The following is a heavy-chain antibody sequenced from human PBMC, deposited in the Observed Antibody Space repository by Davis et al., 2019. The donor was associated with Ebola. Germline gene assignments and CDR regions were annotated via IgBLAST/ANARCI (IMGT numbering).Heavy chain of an antibody. V-gene: IGHV4-59*12. CDR1: GGSISSYY. J-gene: IGHJ4*02. D-gene: IGHD2-15*01. CDR2: IYYSGST. CDR3: AGNGGSCYSCFDY. Sequence: SETLSLTCTVSGGSISSYYWSWIRQPPGKGLEWIGYIYYSGSTHYNPSLKSRVTISVDTSKNQFSLKLSSVTAEDTAVYYCAGNGGSCYSCFDYWGQGTLVTVSS.